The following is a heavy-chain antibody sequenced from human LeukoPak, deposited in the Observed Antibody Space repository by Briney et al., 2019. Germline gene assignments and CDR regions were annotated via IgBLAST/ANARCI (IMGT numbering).Heavy chain of an antibody. D-gene: IGHD3-10*01. V-gene: IGHV4-39*07. J-gene: IGHJ3*02. CDR3: ARGDGERGGAFDI. CDR1: GGSISSSSYY. CDR2: IYYSGST. Sequence: PSETLSLTCTVSGGSISSSSYYWGWIRQPPGKGLEWIGSIYYSGSTYYNPSLKSRVTISVDTSKNQFSLQLSSVTAADTAVYYCARGDGERGGAFDIWGQGTMVTVSS.